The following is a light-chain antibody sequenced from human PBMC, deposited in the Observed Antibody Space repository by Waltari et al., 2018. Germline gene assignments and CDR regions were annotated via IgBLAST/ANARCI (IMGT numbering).Light chain of an antibody. CDR2: GKN. CDR3: HSRDSSGDVV. Sequence: SSELTQDPAVSVALGQTVRITCQGDSLRTYYVSWFHQKPGQAPALVIYGKNNRPSGIPDRSSASSSGSTASLTIIGAQAEDEADYYCHSRDSSGDVVIGGGTKLTVV. CDR1: SLRTYY. J-gene: IGLJ2*01. V-gene: IGLV3-19*01.